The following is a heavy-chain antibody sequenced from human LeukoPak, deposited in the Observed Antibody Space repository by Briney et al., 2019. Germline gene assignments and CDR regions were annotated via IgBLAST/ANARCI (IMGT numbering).Heavy chain of an antibody. J-gene: IGHJ4*02. CDR2: IYYSGST. V-gene: IGHV4-59*01. CDR1: GGSISSYY. Sequence: SETLPLTCTVSGGSISSYYWSWIRQPPGKGLEWIGYIYYSGSTNYNPSLKSRVTISVDTSKNQFSLKLSSVTAADTAVYYCARDTVTGTTPGTFDYWGQGTLVTVSS. D-gene: IGHD1-20*01. CDR3: ARDTVTGTTPGTFDY.